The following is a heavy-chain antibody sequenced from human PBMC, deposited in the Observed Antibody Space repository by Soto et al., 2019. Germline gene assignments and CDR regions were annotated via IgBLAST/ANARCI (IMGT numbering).Heavy chain of an antibody. Sequence: EVQLVESGGGLVQPGGSLKLSCVASGFNLSGSTMYWVRQASGKGLEWVGRIRSKPNNYAKAYAASVKGRFTISRDDSKNTAYLQMNSLKTEDTAVYYCTRPGYSSDDVDVWGQGTTVTVSS. CDR2: IRSKPNNYAK. D-gene: IGHD1-26*01. CDR1: GFNLSGST. V-gene: IGHV3-73*02. CDR3: TRPGYSSDDVDV. J-gene: IGHJ6*02.